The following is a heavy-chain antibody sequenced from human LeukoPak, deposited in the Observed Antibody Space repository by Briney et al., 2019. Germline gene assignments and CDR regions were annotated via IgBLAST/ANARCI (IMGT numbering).Heavy chain of an antibody. CDR3: AKEGAAPGPDFDY. Sequence: SETLSLTCTVSGGSISRYYWSWIRQPAGKGLEWIGRIVPSGNTNYNPSLKSRVTMSVDTSKNQFSPKLNSVTAADTAVYYCAKEGAAPGPDFDYWGQGTLVTVSP. J-gene: IGHJ4*02. CDR2: IVPSGNT. V-gene: IGHV4-4*07. D-gene: IGHD6-13*01. CDR1: GGSISRYY.